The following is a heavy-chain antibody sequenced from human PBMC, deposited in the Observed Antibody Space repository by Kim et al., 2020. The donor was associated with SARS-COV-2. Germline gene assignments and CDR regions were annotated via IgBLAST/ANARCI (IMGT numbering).Heavy chain of an antibody. J-gene: IGHJ5*02. Sequence: AKGRFNTSRDNSKNTLYLQMNSRRAEDTAVYYCAKAGTIVAAGLRNWFDPWGQGTLVTVSS. D-gene: IGHD6-13*01. CDR3: AKAGTIVAAGLRNWFDP. V-gene: IGHV3-23*01.